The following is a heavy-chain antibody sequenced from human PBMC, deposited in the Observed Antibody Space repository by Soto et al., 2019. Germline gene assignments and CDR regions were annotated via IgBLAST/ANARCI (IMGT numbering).Heavy chain of an antibody. V-gene: IGHV4-4*07. D-gene: IGHD1-7*01. CDR1: GGSISSYY. Sequence: SETLSLTCTVSGGSISSYYWSWIRQPAGKGLEWIGRIYTSGSTNYNPSLKSRVTMSVDTSKNKFALKLSSVTAADTAVYYCARGPRTENWNSFNWFDPWGQGXLVTVPS. CDR2: IYTSGST. CDR3: ARGPRTENWNSFNWFDP. J-gene: IGHJ5*02.